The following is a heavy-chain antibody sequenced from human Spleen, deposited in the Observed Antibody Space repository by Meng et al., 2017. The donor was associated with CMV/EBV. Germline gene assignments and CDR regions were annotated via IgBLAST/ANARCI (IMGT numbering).Heavy chain of an antibody. Sequence: GGSLRLSCAASGFTFSSYGMHWVRQAPGKGLEWVAVIWYDGSNKYYADSVKGRFTISRDNSKNTLYLQMNSLRAEDTAVYYCAKDHSSGWYGYYYYGMDVWGQGTTVTVSS. D-gene: IGHD6-19*01. V-gene: IGHV3-33*06. J-gene: IGHJ6*02. CDR1: GFTFSSYG. CDR2: IWYDGSNK. CDR3: AKDHSSGWYGYYYYGMDV.